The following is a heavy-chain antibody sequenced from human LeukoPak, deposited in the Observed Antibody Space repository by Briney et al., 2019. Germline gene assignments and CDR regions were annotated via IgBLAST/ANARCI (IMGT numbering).Heavy chain of an antibody. CDR1: GYTFTSYY. CDR3: ARDRGHYGSGTEYYFDY. Sequence: ASVKVSCKASGYTFTSYYMHWVRQAPGQGLEWMGIINPSGGSTSYAQKFQGRVTMTRDTSTSTVYVELSSLRSEDTAVHYCARDRGHYGSGTEYYFDYWGQGTLVTVSS. J-gene: IGHJ4*02. CDR2: INPSGGST. D-gene: IGHD3-10*01. V-gene: IGHV1-46*01.